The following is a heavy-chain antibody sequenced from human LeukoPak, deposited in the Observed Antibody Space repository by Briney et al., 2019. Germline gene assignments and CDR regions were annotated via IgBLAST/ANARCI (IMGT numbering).Heavy chain of an antibody. V-gene: IGHV4-59*01. CDR3: ARSEWELLLFDY. D-gene: IGHD1-26*01. J-gene: IGHJ4*02. Sequence: SETLSLTCTVSGGSISSYYCSWIRQPPGKGLEWIGYIYYSGSTNYNPSLKSRVTISVDTSKNQFSLKLSSVTAADTAVYYCARSEWELLLFDYWGQGTLVTVSS. CDR1: GGSISSYY. CDR2: IYYSGST.